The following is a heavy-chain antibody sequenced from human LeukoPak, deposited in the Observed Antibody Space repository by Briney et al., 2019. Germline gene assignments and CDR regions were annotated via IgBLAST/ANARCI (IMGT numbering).Heavy chain of an antibody. Sequence: GGSLRLSCAASGFTFSSYGMHWVRQAPGKGLEWVAVIWYDGSQKYYADSVKGRFTISGDNSKNTLYLQMDSLRPEDTALYYCARGYSSDWYPYYFDYWGQGTLVTVSS. CDR1: GFTFSSYG. CDR3: ARGYSSDWYPYYFDY. V-gene: IGHV3-33*01. J-gene: IGHJ4*02. D-gene: IGHD6-19*01. CDR2: IWYDGSQK.